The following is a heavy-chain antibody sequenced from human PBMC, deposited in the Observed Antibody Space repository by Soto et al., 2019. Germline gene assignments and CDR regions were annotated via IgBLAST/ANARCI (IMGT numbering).Heavy chain of an antibody. CDR1: GFTVSSNY. CDR3: ARETVPPSYHYYDC. Sequence: EVQLVETGGGLIQPGGSLRLSCAASGFTVSSNYMSWVRQAPGRGLEWVSTIFGGGTTHYADSVKGRFTISRDSSKNTLYLQMNSLRAEDTAIYYCARETVPPSYHYYDCWGQGTLVTVSS. CDR2: IFGGGTT. D-gene: IGHD2-2*01. V-gene: IGHV3-53*02. J-gene: IGHJ4*02.